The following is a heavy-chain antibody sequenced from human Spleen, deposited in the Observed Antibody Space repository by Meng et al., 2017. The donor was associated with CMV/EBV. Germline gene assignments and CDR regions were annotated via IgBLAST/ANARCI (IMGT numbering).Heavy chain of an antibody. CDR3: ARDAEGSSGWDAFGY. CDR2: IWYDGSNK. J-gene: IGHJ4*02. CDR1: GFTFSSYG. D-gene: IGHD6-19*01. V-gene: IGHV3-33*01. Sequence: GGSLRLSCAASGFTFSSYGMHWVRQAPGKGLEWVAVIWYDGSNKYYADSVKGRFTISRDNSKNTLYLQMNSLRAEDTAVYYCARDAEGSSGWDAFGYWGQGTLVTVSS.